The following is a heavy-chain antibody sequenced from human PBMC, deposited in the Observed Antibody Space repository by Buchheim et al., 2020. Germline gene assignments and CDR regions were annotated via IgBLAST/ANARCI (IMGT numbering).Heavy chain of an antibody. D-gene: IGHD3-3*01. V-gene: IGHV3-48*03. CDR1: GFTFSSYE. CDR3: ASGGPYYDFWSGYYNWFDP. J-gene: IGHJ5*02. Sequence: EVQLVESGGGLVQPGGSLRLSCAASGFTFSSYEMNWVRQAPGKGLEWVSYISSSGSTIHYADSVKGRFTISRDNAKNSLYLQMNSLRAEDTAVYYCASGGPYYDFWSGYYNWFDPWGQGTL. CDR2: ISSSGSTI.